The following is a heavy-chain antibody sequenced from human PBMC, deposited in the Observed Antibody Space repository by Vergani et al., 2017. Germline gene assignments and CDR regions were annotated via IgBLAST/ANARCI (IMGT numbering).Heavy chain of an antibody. V-gene: IGHV5-51*01. CDR1: GYSFTSYW. CDR2: IYPGDSDT. CDR3: ARQGSERDSSGWYYFDY. J-gene: IGHJ4*02. Sequence: EVQLVQSGAEVKKPGESLKISCKGSGYSFTSYWIGWVRQMPGKGVEWMGIIYPGDSDTRYSPSFQGQVTISAYKSISTAYLQWSSMKASDTAMYYCARQGSERDSSGWYYFDYWGQGTLVTVSS. D-gene: IGHD6-19*01.